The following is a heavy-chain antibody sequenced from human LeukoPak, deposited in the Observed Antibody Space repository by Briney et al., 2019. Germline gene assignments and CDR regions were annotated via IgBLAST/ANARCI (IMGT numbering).Heavy chain of an antibody. D-gene: IGHD3-10*01. CDR1: GASIKNGPYS. CDR2: IYSSLSS. CDR3: ARIYYYGSGSYYHLFDY. V-gene: IGHV4-61*09. J-gene: IGHJ4*02. Sequence: PSETLSLTCTVSGASIKNGPYSWSWVRQPAVKGLEWIGHIYSSLSSIYNPSLKSRVIISVDTSKNQFSLKLSSVTAADTAVYYCARIYYYGSGSYYHLFDYWGQGTLVTVSS.